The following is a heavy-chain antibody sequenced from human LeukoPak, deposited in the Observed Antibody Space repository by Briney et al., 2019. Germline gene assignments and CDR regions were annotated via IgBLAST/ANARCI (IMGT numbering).Heavy chain of an antibody. Sequence: AGSLRLSCAASGFTFRSYLMNWVRQAPGKGLEWVSFISNTGGTIYYAYSMKGRFTVSRDNGKNSLLLQMTSLRAEDTAVYYCARGGYHAYYLDYWGQGSLVTVSS. CDR1: GFTFRSYL. J-gene: IGHJ4*02. CDR3: ARGGYHAYYLDY. D-gene: IGHD5-18*01. CDR2: ISNTGGTI. V-gene: IGHV3-48*01.